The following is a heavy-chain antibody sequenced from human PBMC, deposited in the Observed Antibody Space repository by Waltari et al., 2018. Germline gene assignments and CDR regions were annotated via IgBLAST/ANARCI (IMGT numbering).Heavy chain of an antibody. J-gene: IGHJ3*02. Sequence: QLQLQESGSGLVKPSQTLSLTCAVSGGSISSGCYSWSWIRQPPGKGLEWIGYIYHSGSTYYNPSLKSRVTISVDRSKNQFSLKLSSVTAADTAVYYCARAYGDLSRGDAFDIWGQGTMVTVSS. V-gene: IGHV4-30-2*01. CDR3: ARAYGDLSRGDAFDI. CDR1: GGSISSGCYS. D-gene: IGHD4-17*01. CDR2: IYHSGST.